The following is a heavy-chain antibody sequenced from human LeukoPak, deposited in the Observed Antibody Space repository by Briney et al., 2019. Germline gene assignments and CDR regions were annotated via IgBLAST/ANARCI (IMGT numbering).Heavy chain of an antibody. J-gene: IGHJ4*02. Sequence: GGSLRLSCAASGFTFSSYAMSWVRQAPGKGLEWVSAISGSGGTTYYADSVKGRFTISRDNSEKISRDNSENTLYLQMNSLRAEDTAVYYCAKRVQLWSGTIDYWGQGTLVTVSS. CDR3: AKRVQLWSGTIDY. CDR1: GFTFSSYA. V-gene: IGHV3-23*01. D-gene: IGHD5-18*01. CDR2: ISGSGGTT.